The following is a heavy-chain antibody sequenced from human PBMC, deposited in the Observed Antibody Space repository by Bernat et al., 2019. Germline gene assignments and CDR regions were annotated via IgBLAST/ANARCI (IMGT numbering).Heavy chain of an antibody. CDR2: IWYDGSNK. J-gene: IGHJ4*02. V-gene: IGHV3-33*01. CDR1: GFTFSSYG. CDR3: ARGIPSREVLRRESRLGNYCDC. Sequence: QVQLVESGGGVVQPGRSLRPACAASGFTFSSYGMHWVRQAPGKGLEGVAVIWYDGSNKYYADSVKGRFTISRDNSKNTLYLQMNSLRAEDTAVYYCARGIPSREVLRRESRLGNYCDCWGQGTLVTVSS. D-gene: IGHD3-10*01.